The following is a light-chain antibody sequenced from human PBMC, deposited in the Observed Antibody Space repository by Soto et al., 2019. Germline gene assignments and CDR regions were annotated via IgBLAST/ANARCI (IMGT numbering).Light chain of an antibody. CDR1: SSDVGGYNY. CDR3: CSYAGRYTYV. Sequence: QSALAQPHSVSGSPGQSVTISCTGASSDVGGYNYVSWYQQHPGKAPKLMIYDVSKRPSGVPDRFSGSKSGNTASLTISGLQTEDEADYYCCSYAGRYTYVFGTGTKGTVL. CDR2: DVS. J-gene: IGLJ1*01. V-gene: IGLV2-11*01.